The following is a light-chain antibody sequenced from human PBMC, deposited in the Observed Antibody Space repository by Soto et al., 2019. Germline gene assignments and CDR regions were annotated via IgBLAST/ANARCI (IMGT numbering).Light chain of an antibody. V-gene: IGKV1-5*01. Sequence: DLQMTQSPSALSASVGDRVNITCRASQYVSTWLAWYQQKPGKAPKVLIYDESKLESGVPSRFSGTGSGTEFTLTISSLQPDDFATYYCQQYNTYSRTFGQGTKVEVK. CDR3: QQYNTYSRT. CDR2: DES. J-gene: IGKJ1*01. CDR1: QYVSTW.